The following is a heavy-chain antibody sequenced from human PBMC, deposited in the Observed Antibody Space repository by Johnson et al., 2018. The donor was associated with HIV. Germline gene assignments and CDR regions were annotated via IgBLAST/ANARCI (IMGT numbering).Heavy chain of an antibody. D-gene: IGHD5-18*01. V-gene: IGHV3-20*04. CDR3: ARLPSGYSRDAFDI. Sequence: VQLVESGGGVVRPGGSLRLSCAASGFSFDNNGMTWVRQAPGKGLEWVSGINWNGGSTDYVDSVKGRFTISRDKAKHSLYLQMNSLRAEDTALYYCARLPSGYSRDAFDIWGQGTMVTVSS. CDR1: GFSFDNNG. CDR2: INWNGGST. J-gene: IGHJ3*02.